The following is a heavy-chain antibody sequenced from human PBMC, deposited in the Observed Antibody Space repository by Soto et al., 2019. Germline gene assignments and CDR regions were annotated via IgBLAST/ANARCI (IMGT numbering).Heavy chain of an antibody. CDR1: GDSVSSNSAA. V-gene: IGHV6-1*01. D-gene: IGHD2-2*02. CDR3: ARDKRVDCSSTSCYRQATVIPAYYYYYGMDV. CDR2: TYYRSKWYN. J-gene: IGHJ6*02. Sequence: SQSLSLTCAISGDSVSSNSAAWNWIRQSPSRGLEWLGRTYYRSKWYNDYAVSVKSRITINPDTSKNQFSLQLNSVTPEDTAVYYCARDKRVDCSSTSCYRQATVIPAYYYYYGMDVWAQGTTVTVSS.